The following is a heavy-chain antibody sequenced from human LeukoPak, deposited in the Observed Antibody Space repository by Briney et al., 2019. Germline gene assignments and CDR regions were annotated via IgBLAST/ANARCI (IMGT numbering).Heavy chain of an antibody. V-gene: IGHV1-46*01. CDR2: INPSGGST. CDR1: GYTFTSYY. D-gene: IGHD3-22*01. CDR3: ARDRRKVFDSSGYPTAYYYGMDV. J-gene: IGHJ6*02. Sequence: ASVKVSCKASGYTFTSYYMHWVRQAPGQGLEWMGIINPSGGSTSYAQKFQGRVTMTRDTSTSTVYMELSSLRSEDTAVYYCARDRRKVFDSSGYPTAYYYGMDVWGQGTTVTVSS.